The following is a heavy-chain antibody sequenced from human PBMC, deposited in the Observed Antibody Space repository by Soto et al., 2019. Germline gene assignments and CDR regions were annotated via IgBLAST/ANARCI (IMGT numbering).Heavy chain of an antibody. CDR1: GYTFTSYG. CDR2: ISAYNGNT. Sequence: GASVNVSCKASGYTFTSYGISWVRQAPGQGLEWMGWISAYNGNTNYAQKLQGRVTMTTDTSTSTAYMELRSLRSGDTAVYYCARDLWYLPEPTADSNPWGGEPLVPLS. J-gene: IGHJ5*02. V-gene: IGHV1-18*01. CDR3: ARDLWYLPEPTADSNP. D-gene: IGHD2-15*01.